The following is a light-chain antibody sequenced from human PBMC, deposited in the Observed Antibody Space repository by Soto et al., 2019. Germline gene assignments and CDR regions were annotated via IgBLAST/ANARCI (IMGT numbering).Light chain of an antibody. Sequence: DIQMIQSHSSLSASVGDRVTSTCQASQDIRHYVNWSQTKTGKAPKIRSHDASNLETWVTSRCSGRGEGTDCSRNISSPKPEDRATYEGQQSEKLPLTVGGGNQFAIK. J-gene: IGKJ4*01. CDR2: DAS. CDR3: QQSEKLPLT. CDR1: QDIRHY. V-gene: IGKV1-33*01.